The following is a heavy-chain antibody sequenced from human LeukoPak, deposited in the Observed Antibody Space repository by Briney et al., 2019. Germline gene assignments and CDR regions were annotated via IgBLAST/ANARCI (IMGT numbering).Heavy chain of an antibody. V-gene: IGHV3-30*18. CDR3: AKVKFQATVTTDYFDY. Sequence: GGSLRLSCAASGFAFNTYAMHWVRQAPGKGLEWVAVISYDGSNKYYADSVKGRFTISRDNSKNTLYLQMNSLRAEDTAVYYCAKVKFQATVTTDYFDYWGQGTLVTVSS. J-gene: IGHJ4*02. CDR1: GFAFNTYA. D-gene: IGHD4-17*01. CDR2: ISYDGSNK.